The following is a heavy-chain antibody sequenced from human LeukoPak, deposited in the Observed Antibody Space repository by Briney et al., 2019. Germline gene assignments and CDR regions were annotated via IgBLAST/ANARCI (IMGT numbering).Heavy chain of an antibody. V-gene: IGHV3-30*18. J-gene: IGHJ4*02. CDR1: GFTFSSYG. CDR3: AKKELALDY. CDR2: ISYDGSNK. Sequence: GRSLRLSCAASGFTFSSYGMHWVRQAPGKGLEWVAVISYDGSNKYYADSVKGRFTISRDNSKNTLYLQINSLRAEDTAVYYCAKKELALDYWGQGTLVTVSS. D-gene: IGHD1-1*01.